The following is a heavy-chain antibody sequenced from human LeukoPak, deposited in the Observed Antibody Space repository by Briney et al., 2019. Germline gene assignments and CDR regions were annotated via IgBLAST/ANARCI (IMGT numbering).Heavy chain of an antibody. CDR3: ARATYYYDSSGYWTLEFDFDI. V-gene: IGHV4-38-2*02. Sequence: SETLSLTCTVSGYSISSGFYWGWIRQPPGKGLEWIGSIYHSGSTHYNSSLKSRVTISVDTSKNQLSLKLSSVTAADTAVYYCARATYYYDSSGYWTLEFDFDIWGQGTMVTVSS. D-gene: IGHD3-22*01. CDR2: IYHSGST. J-gene: IGHJ3*02. CDR1: GYSISSGFY.